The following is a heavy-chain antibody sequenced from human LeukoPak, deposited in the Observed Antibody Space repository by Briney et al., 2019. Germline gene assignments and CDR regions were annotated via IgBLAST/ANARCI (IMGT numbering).Heavy chain of an antibody. D-gene: IGHD5-24*01. Sequence: SETLSLTCAVSGASISSYYWSWIRQPAGKGLEWIGRLFTSGSTKYNPSLKSRVTIVVDKSKKHFSLKLSSVTAADTAAYYCARDTGDGFYDYWGQGSLVTVSS. CDR2: LFTSGST. CDR3: ARDTGDGFYDY. V-gene: IGHV4-4*07. CDR1: GASISSYY. J-gene: IGHJ4*02.